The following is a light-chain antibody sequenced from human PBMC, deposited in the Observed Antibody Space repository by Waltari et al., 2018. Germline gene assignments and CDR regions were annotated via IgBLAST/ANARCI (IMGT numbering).Light chain of an antibody. Sequence: DIQMTLSPSSLSASVGDRVTITCRASQNIVNYLNWHQQKPGKAPNLLIFGASNLLSGVPSRFSGSGSGTDFTLTISSLQPGDFATYYCQQSYSTPYTFGQGTKVEIK. CDR1: QNIVNY. CDR2: GAS. J-gene: IGKJ2*01. V-gene: IGKV1-39*01. CDR3: QQSYSTPYT.